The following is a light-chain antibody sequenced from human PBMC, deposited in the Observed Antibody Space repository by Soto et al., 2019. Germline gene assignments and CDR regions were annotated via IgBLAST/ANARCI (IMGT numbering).Light chain of an antibody. CDR3: QQYGTSTMT. Sequence: LTQCPDTLSLSPGERATLSCGASQSVNNRLDWYQQKPGKAPRLLISGASNRATGIPDRLSGSGYATDLSIIISSMQPEDFELYLCQQYGTSTMTFGHGTRLEIK. V-gene: IGKV3-20*01. CDR2: GAS. J-gene: IGKJ5*01. CDR1: QSVNNR.